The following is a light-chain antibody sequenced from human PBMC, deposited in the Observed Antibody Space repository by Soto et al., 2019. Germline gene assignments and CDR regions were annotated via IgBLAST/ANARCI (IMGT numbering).Light chain of an antibody. CDR2: GAS. J-gene: IGKJ5*01. CDR1: QSVTKNN. V-gene: IGKV3-20*01. CDR3: QQYGSTAPIT. Sequence: ESVLTQAPGTLSLSPGERCTLPCRASQSVTKNNLNWYQQKPGQAPXLXXYGASIRATGIPDRFSGSGSETDFTLTISRLEPEDFALYYCQQYGSTAPITFGQGTRLEIK.